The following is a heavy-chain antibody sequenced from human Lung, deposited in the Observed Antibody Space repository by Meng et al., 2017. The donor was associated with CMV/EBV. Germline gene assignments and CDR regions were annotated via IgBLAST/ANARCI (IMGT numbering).Heavy chain of an antibody. V-gene: IGHV1-18*01. CDR2: ISAYNGNT. CDR3: ARVEVGITSGDY. Sequence: QVQLVQSGAEGKKPGVSLKLSCETSGFTFTTYFMHWLRQAPGQGLEWMGWISAYNGNTNYAQTLQGRVTMTTDTSTSTAYMELRSLRSDDTAVYYCARVEVGITSGDYWGQGTLVTVSS. J-gene: IGHJ4*02. D-gene: IGHD1-26*01. CDR1: GFTFTTYF.